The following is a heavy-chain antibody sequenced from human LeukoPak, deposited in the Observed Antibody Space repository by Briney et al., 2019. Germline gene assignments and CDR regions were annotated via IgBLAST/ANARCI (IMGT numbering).Heavy chain of an antibody. CDR1: GGSISSSSYY. D-gene: IGHD6-19*01. Sequence: PSETLSLTCTVSGGSISSSSYYWGWIRQPPGKGLEWIGSIYYSGSTYYNPSLKSRVTISVDTSKNQFSLKLSSVTAADTAVYYCQTLSAVAGTNFDYWGQGTLVTVSS. CDR3: QTLSAVAGTNFDY. V-gene: IGHV4-39*01. CDR2: IYYSGST. J-gene: IGHJ4*02.